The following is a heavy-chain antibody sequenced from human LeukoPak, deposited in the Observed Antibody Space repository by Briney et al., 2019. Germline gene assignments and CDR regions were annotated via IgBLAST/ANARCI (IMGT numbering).Heavy chain of an antibody. CDR2: INQAGSEK. Sequence: GGSLRLSCAASGFIFSSYWMSWVRQAPGKGLEWVANINQAGSEKYYVDSVKGRFTISRDNAKNSLFLQMNSLRAEDTAVYFCARVVVGVTNRFDPWGREPWSSSPQ. CDR1: GFIFSSYW. D-gene: IGHD2-15*01. CDR3: ARVVVGVTNRFDP. V-gene: IGHV3-7*05. J-gene: IGHJ5*02.